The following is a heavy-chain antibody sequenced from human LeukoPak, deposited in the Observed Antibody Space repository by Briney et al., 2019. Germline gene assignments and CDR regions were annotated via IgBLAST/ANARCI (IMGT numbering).Heavy chain of an antibody. CDR2: IWYDGSNK. D-gene: IGHD2-21*01. J-gene: IGHJ3*02. CDR3: ARGGLWGLGETFDI. CDR1: GFTFSSYG. V-gene: IGHV3-33*01. Sequence: PGGSLRLSCAASGFTFSSYGMHWVRQAPGKGLEWVAVIWYDGSNKYYADSVKGRFTISRDNSKNTMYMQMNRLRGAETAVYYCARGGLWGLGETFDIWGQGTMVTVSS.